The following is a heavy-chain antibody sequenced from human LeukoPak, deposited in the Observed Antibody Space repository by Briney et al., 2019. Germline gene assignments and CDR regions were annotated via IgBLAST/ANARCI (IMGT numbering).Heavy chain of an antibody. J-gene: IGHJ5*02. CDR1: GGSISSSSYY. CDR3: ARVYGDYVLSWFDP. V-gene: IGHV4-39*01. D-gene: IGHD4-17*01. Sequence: SETLSLTCTVSGGSISSSSYYWGWIRQPPGKGLEWIGSIYYSGSTYYNPSLKSRVTISVDTSKNQFSLKLSSVTAGDTAVYYCARVYGDYVLSWFDPWGQGTLVTVSS. CDR2: IYYSGST.